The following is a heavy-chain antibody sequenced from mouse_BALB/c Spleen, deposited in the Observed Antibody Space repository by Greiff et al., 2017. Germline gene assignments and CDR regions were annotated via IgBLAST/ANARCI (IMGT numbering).Heavy chain of an antibody. D-gene: IGHD1-1*01. J-gene: IGHJ4*01. CDR1: GYTFTDYA. Sequence: QVQLQQSGAELVRPGVSVKISCKGSGYTFTDYAMHWVKQSHAKSLEWIGVISTYYGDASYNQKFKGKATMTVDKSSSTAYMELARLTSEDSAIYYCARSNYGSSDYAMDYWGQGTSVTVSS. V-gene: IGHV1S137*01. CDR2: ISTYYGDA. CDR3: ARSNYGSSDYAMDY.